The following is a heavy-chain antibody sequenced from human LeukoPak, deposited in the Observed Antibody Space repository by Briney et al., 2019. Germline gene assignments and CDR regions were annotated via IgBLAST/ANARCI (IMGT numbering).Heavy chain of an antibody. J-gene: IGHJ4*02. Sequence: KASETLSLTCTVSGGSISSSSYYWGWIRQPPGKGLEWIGSIYYSGSTYYNPSLKSRVTISVDTSKNQFSLKLSSVTAADTAVYYCARGGHYYDSSGYVYFDYWGQGTLVTVSS. CDR3: ARGGHYYDSSGYVYFDY. CDR2: IYYSGST. CDR1: GGSISSSSYY. D-gene: IGHD3-22*01. V-gene: IGHV4-39*01.